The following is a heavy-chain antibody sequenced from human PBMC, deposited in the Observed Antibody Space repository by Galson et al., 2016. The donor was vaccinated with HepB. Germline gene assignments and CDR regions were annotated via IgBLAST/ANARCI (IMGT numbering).Heavy chain of an antibody. J-gene: IGHJ5*01. CDR2: ISADNGNT. CDR3: ATVRQYSGYDLFDS. CDR1: GYSFTSHG. D-gene: IGHD5-12*01. V-gene: IGHV1-18*01. Sequence: SVKVSCKASGYSFTSHGITWVRQAPGQGLEWIGWISADNGNTNYAQSLQGRVTMTRDTSTSTTYMEMRSLRSDDTAVYYCATVRQYSGYDLFDSWGQGTLVTVSA.